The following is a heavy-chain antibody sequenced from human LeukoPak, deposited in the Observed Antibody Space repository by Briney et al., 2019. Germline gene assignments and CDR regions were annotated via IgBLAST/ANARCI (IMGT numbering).Heavy chain of an antibody. V-gene: IGHV3-23*01. D-gene: IGHD6-19*01. Sequence: GGSLRLSCAASGFSFSSYAMTWVRQAPGKGLEWVSTVSGSGGSTLYADSVKGRFSTSRDNSENTLYLQLNSLRAEDTAVYYCVKDRYSSGWYGPDYFDYWGQGTLVTVSS. CDR2: VSGSGGST. CDR3: VKDRYSSGWYGPDYFDY. J-gene: IGHJ4*02. CDR1: GFSFSSYA.